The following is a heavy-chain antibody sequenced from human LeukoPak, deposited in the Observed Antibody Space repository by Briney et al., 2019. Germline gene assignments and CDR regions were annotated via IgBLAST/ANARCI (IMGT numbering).Heavy chain of an antibody. CDR2: IYYSGST. J-gene: IGHJ5*02. CDR3: ARHPVIWPQYPS. Sequence: SETLSLTCTVSGGSISSSNYYWGWIRQPPGKGLEWIGSIYYSGSTYYNPSLKSRVTISVDTSKNQFSLKLSSVTAADTAVYYCARHPVIWPQYPSWGQGTLVAVSS. CDR1: GGSISSSNYY. D-gene: IGHD5-24*01. V-gene: IGHV4-39*01.